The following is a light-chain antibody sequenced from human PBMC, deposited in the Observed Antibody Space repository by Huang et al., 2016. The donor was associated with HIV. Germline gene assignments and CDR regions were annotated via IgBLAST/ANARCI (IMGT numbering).Light chain of an antibody. Sequence: EIVFTQSPGTLSLSPGERTTLSCRPSTIFSTTYLAWYQQKLGQAPRLLISGASSSATGVPDRFSGSGSGTDFILTISRLEHEDFAIYYCQQYGSTITFGQGTRLESK. CDR3: QQYGSTIT. V-gene: IGKV3-20*01. CDR1: TIFSTTY. CDR2: GAS. J-gene: IGKJ5*01.